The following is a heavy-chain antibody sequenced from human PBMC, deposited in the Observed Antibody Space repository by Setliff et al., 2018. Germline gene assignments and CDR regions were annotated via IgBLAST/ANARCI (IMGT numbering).Heavy chain of an antibody. CDR2: IYYRGDT. CDR3: ARTGTYRYFDY. Sequence: SETLSLTCTVSGDSISSGTYYWSWIRQPPGKGLEWIGRIYYRGDTYYNASLKGRLTISVDTAQNKFSLRLTSVTAADTAVYYCARTGTYRYFDYWGQGALVTVSS. CDR1: GDSISSGTYY. J-gene: IGHJ4*02. D-gene: IGHD1-1*01. V-gene: IGHV4-39*01.